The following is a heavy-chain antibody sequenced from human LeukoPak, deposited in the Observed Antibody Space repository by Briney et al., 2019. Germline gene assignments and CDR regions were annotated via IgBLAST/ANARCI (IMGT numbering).Heavy chain of an antibody. V-gene: IGHV3-21*01. CDR1: GFTFSSYS. Sequence: GGSLRLSCAASGFTFSSYSMNWVRQAPGKGLEWVSSISSSSSYIYYADSVKGRFTISRDNAKNSLYLQMNSLRAEDTAVYYCAKGSRRWLQLGDYWGQGTLVTVSS. CDR3: AKGSRRWLQLGDY. D-gene: IGHD5-24*01. CDR2: ISSSSSYI. J-gene: IGHJ4*02.